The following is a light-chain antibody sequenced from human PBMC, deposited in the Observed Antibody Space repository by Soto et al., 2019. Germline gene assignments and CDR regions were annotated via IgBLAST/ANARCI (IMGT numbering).Light chain of an antibody. Sequence: EIVLTQSPGTLSLSPGERATLSCRASQSVSSSTSLAWYQQKTGQAPRLLIYGASSRAVGVPDRFSDSGSGTDFTLTISRLEPEDFAVYYCQQYGDSPLTFGGGTKVE. CDR1: QSVSSSTS. J-gene: IGKJ4*01. V-gene: IGKV3-20*01. CDR3: QQYGDSPLT. CDR2: GAS.